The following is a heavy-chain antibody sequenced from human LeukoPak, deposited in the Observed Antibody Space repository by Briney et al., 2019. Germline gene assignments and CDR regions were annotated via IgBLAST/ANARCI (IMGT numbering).Heavy chain of an antibody. CDR2: IIPIFGTA. V-gene: IGHV1-69*05. CDR3: ARDSVNLGIAAAGNDY. Sequence: SVKISCKASGGTFSSYAISWVRQAPGQGLEWMGGIIPIFGTANYAQKFQGRVTITTDESTSTAYMELSSLRSEDTAVYYCARDSVNLGIAAAGNDYWGQGTLVTVSS. J-gene: IGHJ4*02. D-gene: IGHD6-13*01. CDR1: GGTFSSYA.